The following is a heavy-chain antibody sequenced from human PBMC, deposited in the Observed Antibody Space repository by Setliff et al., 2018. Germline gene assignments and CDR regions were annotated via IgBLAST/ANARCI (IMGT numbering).Heavy chain of an antibody. Sequence: PGGSLRLSCVASGFTFSSYWMDWVRQAPGKGLEWVANIKQDGSEKYYVDSVKGRFTVSRDNAKNSLYLQINSLRVEDTAVYYCSRQLGDWGQGTPVTVS. CDR3: SRQLGD. J-gene: IGHJ4*02. V-gene: IGHV3-7*01. CDR2: IKQDGSEK. CDR1: GFTFSSYW. D-gene: IGHD3-16*01.